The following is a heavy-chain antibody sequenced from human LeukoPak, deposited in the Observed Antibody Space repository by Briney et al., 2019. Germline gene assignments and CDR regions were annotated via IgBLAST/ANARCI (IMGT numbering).Heavy chain of an antibody. CDR3: ASAYCGGDCYHSLLTD. CDR2: IYHSGSS. V-gene: IGHV4-30-2*01. Sequence: PSETLSLTCAVSGVSAGSGGYSWSWIRQPPGKGLEWIGYIYHSGSSYYNPSLKSRVTIPMDRSKNQISLRLTSVTAADTAVYYCASAYCGGDCYHSLLTDWGQGARVIVSS. J-gene: IGHJ1*01. CDR1: GVSAGSGGYS. D-gene: IGHD2-21*02.